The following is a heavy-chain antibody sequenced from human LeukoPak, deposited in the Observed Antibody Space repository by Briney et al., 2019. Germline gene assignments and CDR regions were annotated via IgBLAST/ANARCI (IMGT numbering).Heavy chain of an antibody. CDR1: GFTFNSH. Sequence: GGSLRLSCAASGFTFNSHMHWVRQAPGEGLEWVAGISYDGIHKNYADSVKGRFTISSDNSKNTLSLQMNSLRAEDTAVYYCAKQTSVTTSGLEYWGQGTLVTVSS. V-gene: IGHV3-30*04. CDR2: ISYDGIHK. J-gene: IGHJ4*02. CDR3: AKQTSVTTSGLEY. D-gene: IGHD4-17*01.